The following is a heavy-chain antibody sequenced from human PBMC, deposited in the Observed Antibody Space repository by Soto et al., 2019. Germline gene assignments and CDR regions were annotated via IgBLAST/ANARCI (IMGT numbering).Heavy chain of an antibody. CDR2: ISGSGGST. CDR3: ATYCSSTSCSHSGFDY. Sequence: VGSLRLSCAASGFTFSSYAMSWVRQAPGKGLEWVSAISGSGGSTYYADSVKGRFTISRDNSKNTLYLQMNSLRAEDTAVYYCATYCSSTSCSHSGFDYWGQGTLVPSPQ. D-gene: IGHD2-2*01. V-gene: IGHV3-23*01. CDR1: GFTFSSYA. J-gene: IGHJ4*02.